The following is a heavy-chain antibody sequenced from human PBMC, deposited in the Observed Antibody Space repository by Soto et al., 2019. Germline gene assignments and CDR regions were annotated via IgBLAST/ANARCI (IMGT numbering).Heavy chain of an antibody. CDR3: ARQSLKSIEDWYFDL. Sequence: QVQLVESGGGVVQPGRSLRLSCAASGFTFSSYGMHWVRQAPGKGLEWVAVIWYDGSNKYYADSVKGRFTISRDNSKNTLYLQMNSLRAEGTAVYYCARQSLKSIEDWYFDLWGRGTLVTVSS. V-gene: IGHV3-33*01. CDR2: IWYDGSNK. CDR1: GFTFSSYG. J-gene: IGHJ2*01. D-gene: IGHD6-6*01.